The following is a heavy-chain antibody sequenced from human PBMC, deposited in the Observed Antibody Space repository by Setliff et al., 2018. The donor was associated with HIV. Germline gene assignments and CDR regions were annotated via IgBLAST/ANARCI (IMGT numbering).Heavy chain of an antibody. CDR1: GYKFNSFG. CDR2: ISGNNRIT. J-gene: IGHJ4*02. D-gene: IGHD3-16*01. Sequence: ASVKVSCKTSGYKFNSFGVSWVRQAPGQGLEWMGWISGNNRITYYAQNFQSRVTLTTDTSTSTSNMELRSLRSDDTAVYYCARTEAYNNYVDYWGQGTLVTVSS. V-gene: IGHV1-18*01. CDR3: ARTEAYNNYVDY.